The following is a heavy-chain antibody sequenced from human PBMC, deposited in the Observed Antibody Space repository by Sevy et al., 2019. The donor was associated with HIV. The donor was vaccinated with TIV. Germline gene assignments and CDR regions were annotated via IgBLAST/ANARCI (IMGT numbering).Heavy chain of an antibody. V-gene: IGHV3-30*18. CDR2: ISYDGRNK. CDR3: AKDFTGYNGMDV. D-gene: IGHD3-9*01. J-gene: IGHJ6*02. CDR1: GFTFRTYS. Sequence: GGSLRLSCAASGFTFRTYSMNWVRQAPGKGLEWVAVISYDGRNKFYGDSVKGRFTISRDNSKNILFLQMNSLRAEDTAVYYCAKDFTGYNGMDVWGQGTMVTVSS.